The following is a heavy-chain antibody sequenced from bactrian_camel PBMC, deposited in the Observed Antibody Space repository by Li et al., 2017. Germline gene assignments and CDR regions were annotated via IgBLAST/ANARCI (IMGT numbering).Heavy chain of an antibody. CDR2: INSGGGNT. CDR3: ATGDGGTWSWYKY. D-gene: IGHD6*01. CDR1: GFTFSSSD. Sequence: VQLVESGGGLVQPGGSLRLSCTASGFTFSSSDMSWGRQAPGKGLEWVSRINSGGGNTYYADSVKGRFTISRDNAKNTLYLQLNSLKTEDTAMYYCATGDGGTWSWYKYWGQGTQVTVS. J-gene: IGHJ4*01. V-gene: IGHV3S40*01.